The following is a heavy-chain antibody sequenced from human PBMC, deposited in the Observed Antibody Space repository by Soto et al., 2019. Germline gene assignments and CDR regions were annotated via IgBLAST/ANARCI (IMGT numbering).Heavy chain of an antibody. Sequence: EVQLLESGGGLVQPGGSLRLSCAASGFTFSSYAMSWVRQAPGKGLEWISAISGSGGSTYYADSVKGRFTISRDNSKNTLYLQMNSLRAEDTAVYYCAKLSGRDYYYGMDVWGQGTTVTVSS. J-gene: IGHJ6*02. CDR1: GFTFSSYA. D-gene: IGHD3-16*02. V-gene: IGHV3-23*01. CDR3: AKLSGRDYYYGMDV. CDR2: ISGSGGST.